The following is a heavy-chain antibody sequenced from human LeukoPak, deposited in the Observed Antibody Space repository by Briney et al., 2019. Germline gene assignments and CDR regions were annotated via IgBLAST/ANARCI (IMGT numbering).Heavy chain of an antibody. Sequence: PGGSLRLSCAASGFTVSSNYMSWVRQAPGKGLEWVSAISGSGGSTYYADSVKGRFTISRDNSKNTLYLQMNSLRAEDTAVYYCAKDRVYSSSYFDYWGQGTLVTVSS. CDR2: ISGSGGST. CDR3: AKDRVYSSSYFDY. D-gene: IGHD6-13*01. CDR1: GFTVSSNY. V-gene: IGHV3-23*01. J-gene: IGHJ4*02.